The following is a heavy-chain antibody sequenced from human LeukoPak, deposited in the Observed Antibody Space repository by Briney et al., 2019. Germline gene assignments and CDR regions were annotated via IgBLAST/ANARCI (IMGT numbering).Heavy chain of an antibody. D-gene: IGHD2-2*01. J-gene: IGHJ5*02. CDR2: ISAYNGNT. V-gene: IGHV1-18*01. CDR3: ARDRVMVDLGYCSGTSCPPPDWFDP. Sequence: GASVKVSCKASGYTFTSYGISWVRQAPGQGLEWMGWISAYNGNTNYAQNLQGRVTMTTDTSTSTAYMELRSLRSEDTAVYYCARDRVMVDLGYCSGTSCPPPDWFDPWGQGTLVTVSS. CDR1: GYTFTSYG.